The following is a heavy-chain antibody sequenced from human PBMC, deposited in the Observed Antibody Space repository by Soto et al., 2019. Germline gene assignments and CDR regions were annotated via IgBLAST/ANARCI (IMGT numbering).Heavy chain of an antibody. J-gene: IGHJ4*02. CDR1: GFTFNNYA. Sequence: QVQLVESGGGVVQPGRSLRLSCAASGFTFNNYAMHWVRQAPGKGLQWVAVISDDGTPKYYVDSVKGRFTISRDNSDNTLYMQMNSLRAEDTDVYYCALPPALTVAGSQFDYWGQGTLVTVSS. CDR2: ISDDGTPK. D-gene: IGHD6-19*01. V-gene: IGHV3-30*04. CDR3: ALPPALTVAGSQFDY.